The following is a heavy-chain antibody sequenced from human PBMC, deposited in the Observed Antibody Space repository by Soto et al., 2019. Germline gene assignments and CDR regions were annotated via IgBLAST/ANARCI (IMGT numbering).Heavy chain of an antibody. J-gene: IGHJ4*02. CDR1: GFTFSSSA. Sequence: GGSLRLSCAASGFTFSSSAMNWVRQAPGKGLEWVSTIDYTGGYSYYADSVKGRFTISRDNSKNTLYLQMNSLRAEDTAVYYCARDGTYNWVGGQGILVTVSS. CDR3: ARDGTYNWV. D-gene: IGHD1-1*01. CDR2: IDYTGGYS. V-gene: IGHV3-23*01.